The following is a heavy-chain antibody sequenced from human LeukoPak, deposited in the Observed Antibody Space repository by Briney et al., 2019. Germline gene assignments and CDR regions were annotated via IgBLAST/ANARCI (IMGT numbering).Heavy chain of an antibody. V-gene: IGHV3-23*01. J-gene: IGHJ4*02. D-gene: IGHD6-19*01. Sequence: PGGTLRLSCVASGFTFNNYAMYWVPQAPGKGLEWVSGIFGSGGSAHYADSVKGRFTITRHNSKNTVYLQSNSLRVEDTAVYYCGKATTGYSSGRYPGWPVDYWGQGSLVTVSS. CDR2: IFGSGGSA. CDR1: GFTFNNYA. CDR3: GKATTGYSSGRYPGWPVDY.